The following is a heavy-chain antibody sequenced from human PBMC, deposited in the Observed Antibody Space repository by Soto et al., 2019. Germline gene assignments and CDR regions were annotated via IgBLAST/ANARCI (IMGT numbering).Heavy chain of an antibody. CDR2: IIPIFGTA. CDR3: AKDSNYYDSSGYYYLDY. CDR1: GGTFSSYA. J-gene: IGHJ4*02. D-gene: IGHD3-22*01. Sequence: QVQLVQSGAEVKKPGSSVKVSCKASGGTFSSYAISWVRQAPGQGLEWMGGIIPIFGTANYAQKFQGRVTITADESTSTAYMELSSLRSEDTAVYYCAKDSNYYDSSGYYYLDYWGQGTLVTVSS. V-gene: IGHV1-69*01.